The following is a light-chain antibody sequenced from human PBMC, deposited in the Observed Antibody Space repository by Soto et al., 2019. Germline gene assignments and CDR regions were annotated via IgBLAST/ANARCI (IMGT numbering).Light chain of an antibody. V-gene: IGKV3-15*01. Sequence: DIVMTQSPATLSVSPGERATLSCRASQSVSSNLAWYQQKPGQAPRLLIYGASTRATGIPARFSGSGSGTEFTLTISSLQSEDFAVYSCQQYNNWPPITFGQGTRLEIK. J-gene: IGKJ5*01. CDR3: QQYNNWPPIT. CDR2: GAS. CDR1: QSVSSN.